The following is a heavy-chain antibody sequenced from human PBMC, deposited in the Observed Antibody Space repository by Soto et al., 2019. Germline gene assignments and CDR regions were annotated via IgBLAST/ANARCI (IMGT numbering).Heavy chain of an antibody. CDR2: ISSSSDNT. J-gene: IGHJ5*02. D-gene: IGHD5-12*01. CDR1: GFTFSNYA. CDR3: AKNGYGSDVLWWFDP. V-gene: IGHV3-23*01. Sequence: EVHLLESGGGLVQPGGSLRLSCAASGFTFSNYAMSWVRQAPGTGLEWVSAISSSSDNTYYADSVKGRFTISRDNAKNTLSLQMDSLRAEDTAVYYCAKNGYGSDVLWWFDPWCQGTLVTVSS.